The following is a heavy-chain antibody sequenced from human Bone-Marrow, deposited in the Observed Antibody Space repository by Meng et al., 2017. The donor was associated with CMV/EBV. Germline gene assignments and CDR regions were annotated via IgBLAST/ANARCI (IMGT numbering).Heavy chain of an antibody. V-gene: IGHV3-74*01. J-gene: IGHJ6*02. Sequence: GESLKISCAASGLTFSSYWMDWVRQAPGKGLVWVSRIKSDGSSTTYADSVKGRFTISRDKAKNTLYLQMNSLRAEDTAVYYCAKDDNYNDNSGHNAYYYNGMDVWGQGTTVTVSS. CDR3: AKDDNYNDNSGHNAYYYNGMDV. D-gene: IGHD3-22*01. CDR2: IKSDGSST. CDR1: GLTFSSYW.